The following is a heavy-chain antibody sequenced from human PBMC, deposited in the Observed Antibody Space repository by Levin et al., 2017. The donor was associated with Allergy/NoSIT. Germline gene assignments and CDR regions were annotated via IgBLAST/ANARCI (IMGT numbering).Heavy chain of an antibody. J-gene: IGHJ4*02. D-gene: IGHD4-23*01. CDR3: ARGSVDVDY. CDR1: GGSISSYY. CDR2: IYYSGST. Sequence: KASETLSLTCTVSGGSISSYYWSWIRQPPGKGLEWIGYIYYSGSTNYNPSLKSRVTISVDTSKNQFSLKLSSVTAADTAVYYCARGSVDVDYWGQGTLVTVSS. V-gene: IGHV4-59*08.